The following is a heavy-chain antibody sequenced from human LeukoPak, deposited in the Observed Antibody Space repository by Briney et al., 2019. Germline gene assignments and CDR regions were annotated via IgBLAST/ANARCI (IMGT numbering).Heavy chain of an antibody. J-gene: IGHJ4*02. D-gene: IGHD2-2*01. V-gene: IGHV3-48*04. CDR1: GFIFSSYS. CDR3: ARVRGGYQLL. CDR2: ISSSGSTI. Sequence: GGSLRLSCAASGFIFSSYSMNWVRQAPGKGLEWVSYISSSGSTIYYADSVKGRFTISRDNAKNSLYLQMNSLRAEDTAVYYCARVRGGYQLLWGQGTLVTVSS.